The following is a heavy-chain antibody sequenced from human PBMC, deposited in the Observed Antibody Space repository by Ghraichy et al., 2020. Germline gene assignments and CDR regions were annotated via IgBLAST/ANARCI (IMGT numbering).Heavy chain of an antibody. Sequence: WVSSISSSSYIYYADSVKGRFTISRDNAKNSLYLQINSLRAEDTAVYYCARDRCSSTRCYYEFDYLGQ. D-gene: IGHD2-2*01. V-gene: IGHV3-69-1*01. CDR3: ARDRCSSTRCYYEFDY. J-gene: IGHJ4*02. CDR2: ISSSSYI.